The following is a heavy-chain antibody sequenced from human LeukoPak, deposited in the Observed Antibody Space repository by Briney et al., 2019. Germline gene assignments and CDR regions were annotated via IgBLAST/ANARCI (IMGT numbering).Heavy chain of an antibody. CDR3: ARDGSYCSSTSCYTYYYYGMDV. CDR1: GYTFTSYD. Sequence: ASVKVSCKASGYTFTSYDINWVRPATGQGLEWMGWMNPNSGNTGYAQKFQGRVTITADKSTSTAYMELSSLRSEDTAVYYCARDGSYCSSTSCYTYYYYGMDVWGQGTTVTVSS. J-gene: IGHJ6*02. CDR2: MNPNSGNT. V-gene: IGHV1-8*01. D-gene: IGHD2-2*02.